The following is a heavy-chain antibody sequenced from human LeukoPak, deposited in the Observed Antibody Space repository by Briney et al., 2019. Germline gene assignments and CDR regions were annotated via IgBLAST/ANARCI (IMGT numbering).Heavy chain of an antibody. V-gene: IGHV3-15*01. CDR1: GFTFSNAW. CDR2: IKSKTDGGTT. CDR3: NYYGSGSYYTPFDY. D-gene: IGHD3-10*01. Sequence: GGSLRLSCAASGFTFSNAWMSWVRQAPGKGLEWVGRIKSKTDGGTTDYAAPVKGRFTISRDDSKNTLYLQMNSLKTEDTAVYYCNYYGSGSYYTPFDYWGQGTLVTVSS. J-gene: IGHJ4*02.